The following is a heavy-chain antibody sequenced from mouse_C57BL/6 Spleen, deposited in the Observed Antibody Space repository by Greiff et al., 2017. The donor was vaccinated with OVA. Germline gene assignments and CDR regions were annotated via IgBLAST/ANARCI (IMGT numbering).Heavy chain of an antibody. V-gene: IGHV2-2*01. Sequence: QVQLQQSGPGLVQPSQSLSITCTVSGFSLTSYGVHWVRQSPGKGLEWLGVIWSGGSTDYNAAFISSLSISKNNSKSHVFFKMNSLQADDTAIYYCASAYYSNYYAMDDWGQGTSVTVSS. CDR1: GFSLTSYG. J-gene: IGHJ4*01. D-gene: IGHD2-5*01. CDR2: IWSGGST. CDR3: ASAYYSNYYAMDD.